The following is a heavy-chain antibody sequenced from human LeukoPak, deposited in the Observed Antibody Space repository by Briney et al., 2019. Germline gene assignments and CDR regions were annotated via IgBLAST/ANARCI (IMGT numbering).Heavy chain of an antibody. CDR3: AKDLSWNTADR. Sequence: PGGSLRLSCVGSGFTYTDYWMHWFRQAPGKGPVWVSRINPDGTIIDYADSVKGRFSISRDNAKNLLYLQTNGLRADDTAVYYCAKDLSWNTADRWGQGILVTVSS. D-gene: IGHD5-18*01. J-gene: IGHJ4*02. CDR1: GFTYTDYW. CDR2: INPDGTII. V-gene: IGHV3-74*01.